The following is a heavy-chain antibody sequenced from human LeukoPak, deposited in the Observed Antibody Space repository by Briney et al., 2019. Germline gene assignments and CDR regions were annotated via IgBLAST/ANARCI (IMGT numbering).Heavy chain of an antibody. J-gene: IGHJ4*02. D-gene: IGHD2-15*01. Sequence: GRSLRLSCAASGFTFSSYGMHWVRQAPGKGLEWVAFISYDGSNKYYADSVKGRFTISRDNSKNTLYLQMNSLRAEDTAVYYCARAHFAGYCSGGSCYSLDYWGQGTLVTVSS. V-gene: IGHV3-30*03. CDR2: ISYDGSNK. CDR1: GFTFSSYG. CDR3: ARAHFAGYCSGGSCYSLDY.